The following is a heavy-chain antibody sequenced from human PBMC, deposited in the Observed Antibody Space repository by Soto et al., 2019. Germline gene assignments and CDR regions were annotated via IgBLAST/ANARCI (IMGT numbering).Heavy chain of an antibody. Sequence: PGGSLRLRCAAYGVPFSSYGMHSVRQAPGKGLERVAVISYDGSNKYYADSVKGRFTISRDNSKNTLYLQMNSLRAEETAVYYCAKDGLDYYDISGYDYFDYGGQETLVTVSS. CDR2: ISYDGSNK. V-gene: IGHV3-30*18. CDR3: AKDGLDYYDISGYDYFDY. J-gene: IGHJ4*02. D-gene: IGHD3-22*01. CDR1: GVPFSSYG.